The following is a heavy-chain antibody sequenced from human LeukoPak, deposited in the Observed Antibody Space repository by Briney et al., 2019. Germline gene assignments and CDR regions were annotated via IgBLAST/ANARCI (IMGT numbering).Heavy chain of an antibody. CDR3: ARASYYYDSSGYYLFDY. V-gene: IGHV4-59*01. Sequence: PSETLSLTCTVSGGSISSYYWSWIRQPPGKGLEWIGYIYCSGSTNYNPSLKSRVTISVDTSKNQFSLKLSSVTAADTAVYYCARASYYYDSSGYYLFDYWGQGTLVTVSS. CDR2: IYCSGST. CDR1: GGSISSYY. J-gene: IGHJ4*02. D-gene: IGHD3-22*01.